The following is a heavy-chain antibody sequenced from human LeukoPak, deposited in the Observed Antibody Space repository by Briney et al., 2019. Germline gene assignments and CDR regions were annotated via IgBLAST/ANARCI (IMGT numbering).Heavy chain of an antibody. J-gene: IGHJ4*01. CDR3: ARGSGYYPY. Sequence: QPGGSLRLSCAVSGFTFSRYWMNWVRQAPGKGLEWVANIKQDGTDKNYMDSVMGRFTISRDNGKNLLYLQMNSLRADDTAVYYCARGSGYYPYWGQGTPVTVSS. D-gene: IGHD3-22*01. CDR2: IKQDGTDK. CDR1: GFTFSRYW. V-gene: IGHV3-7*03.